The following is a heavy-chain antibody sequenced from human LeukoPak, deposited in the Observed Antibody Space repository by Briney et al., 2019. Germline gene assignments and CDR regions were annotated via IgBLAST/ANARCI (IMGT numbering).Heavy chain of an antibody. V-gene: IGHV1-46*04. Sequence: ASVKVSCTASGYTFTNYYMHWVRQAPGQGLEWMGIINPSGGSASYAQELQGRVTMTRDTSTSTVYMELSSLRSEDTAGYYCARDAKANYYYGWRQDHGMDVWGQGTTVTVSS. J-gene: IGHJ6*02. D-gene: IGHD3-10*01. CDR2: INPSGGSA. CDR3: ARDAKANYYYGWRQDHGMDV. CDR1: GYTFTNYY.